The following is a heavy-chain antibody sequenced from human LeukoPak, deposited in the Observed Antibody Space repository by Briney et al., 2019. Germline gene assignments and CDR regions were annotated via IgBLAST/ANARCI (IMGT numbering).Heavy chain of an antibody. V-gene: IGHV4-61*01. Sequence: SETLSLTCTVSGGSVSSGSYYWSWIRQPPGKGLEWLGYIYYSGSTNYNPSLKSRVTISVDTSKNQFSLKLSSVTAADTAVYYCARGGSYYYGSGSYSRSLFDYWGQGTLVTVSS. CDR3: ARGGSYYYGSGSYSRSLFDY. J-gene: IGHJ4*02. D-gene: IGHD3-10*01. CDR1: GGSVSSGSYY. CDR2: IYYSGST.